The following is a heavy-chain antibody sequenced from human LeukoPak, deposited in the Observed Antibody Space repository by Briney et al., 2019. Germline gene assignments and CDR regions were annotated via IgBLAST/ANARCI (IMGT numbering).Heavy chain of an antibody. CDR1: GYTFTSYD. Sequence: ASVKVPCKASGYTFTSYDINWVRQATGQGLEWMGWMNPNSGNTGYAQKFQGRVTMTRNTSISTAYMELSSLRSEDTAVYYCVGRGAYYYDSSEDYWGQGTLVTVSS. V-gene: IGHV1-8*01. D-gene: IGHD3-22*01. CDR2: MNPNSGNT. CDR3: VGRGAYYYDSSEDY. J-gene: IGHJ4*02.